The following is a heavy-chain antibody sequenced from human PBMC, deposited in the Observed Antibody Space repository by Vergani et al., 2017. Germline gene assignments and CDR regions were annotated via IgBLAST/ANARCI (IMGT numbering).Heavy chain of an antibody. CDR1: GSSISSGGYY. V-gene: IGHV4-31*03. J-gene: IGHJ1*01. CDR3: ASSYCTNGVCSNAEYFQH. Sequence: QVQLQESGPGLVKPSQTLSLTCTVSGSSISSGGYYWSWIRQHPGKGLEWIGYIYYSGSTYYNPSLKSRVTISVDTSKNQFSLKLSSVTAADTAVYYCASSYCTNGVCSNAEYFQHWGQGTLVTVSS. CDR2: IYYSGST. D-gene: IGHD2-8*01.